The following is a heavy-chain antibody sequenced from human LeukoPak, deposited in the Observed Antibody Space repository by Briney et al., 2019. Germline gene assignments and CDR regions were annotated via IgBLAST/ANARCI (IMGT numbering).Heavy chain of an antibody. CDR3: ARVLCSSTSCYDCYYYGMDV. D-gene: IGHD2-2*01. V-gene: IGHV4-59*01. J-gene: IGHJ6*02. Sequence: SETLSLTCTVSGGSISSYYWSWIRQPPGKGLEWIGYIYYSGSTNYNPSLKSRVTISVDTSKNQFSLKLSSVTAADTAVYYCARVLCSSTSCYDCYYYGMDVWGQGTTVTVSS. CDR2: IYYSGST. CDR1: GGSISSYY.